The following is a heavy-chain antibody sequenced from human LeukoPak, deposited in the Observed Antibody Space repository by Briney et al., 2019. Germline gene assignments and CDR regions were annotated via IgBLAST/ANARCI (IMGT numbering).Heavy chain of an antibody. CDR2: LWADGNTA. CDR1: GFTFNIFG. Sequence: GGSLRLSCAASGFTFNIFGMHWVRQVPGNGLEWLAVLWADGNTAYYADSVKGRFTISRDSSENTLYLQMNSLRSEDTALYYCVKESPADATFHFDYWGQGTLVTVSS. V-gene: IGHV3-33*06. J-gene: IGHJ4*02. CDR3: VKESPADATFHFDY. D-gene: IGHD2/OR15-2a*01.